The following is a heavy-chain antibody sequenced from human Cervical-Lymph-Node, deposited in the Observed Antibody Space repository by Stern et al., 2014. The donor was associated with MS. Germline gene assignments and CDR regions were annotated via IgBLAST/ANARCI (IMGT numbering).Heavy chain of an antibody. Sequence: QVQLMQSGAEVKKPGSSVKVSCKASGGTFRSYAISWVRQAPGQGLEWMGGIIPIFGTANYAQKFQGRVTITADESTSTAYMELSSLRSEDTAVYYCARVNTRYCSGGSCYSRGFDYWGQGTLVTVSS. CDR2: IIPIFGTA. D-gene: IGHD2-15*01. CDR1: GGTFRSYA. V-gene: IGHV1-69*01. J-gene: IGHJ4*02. CDR3: ARVNTRYCSGGSCYSRGFDY.